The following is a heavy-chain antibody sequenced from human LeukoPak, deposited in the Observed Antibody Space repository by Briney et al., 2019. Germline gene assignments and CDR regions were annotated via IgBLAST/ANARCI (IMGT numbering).Heavy chain of an antibody. CDR1: GGSFSGYY. J-gene: IGHJ5*02. Sequence: KPSETLSLTCAVYGGSFSGYYWSWIRQPPGKGLEWIGEINHSGSTNYNPSLKSRVTISVDTSKNQFSLKLSPVTAADTAVYYCARHGYSSGSLAWFDPWGQGTQVTVSS. V-gene: IGHV4-34*01. CDR2: INHSGST. CDR3: ARHGYSSGSLAWFDP. D-gene: IGHD6-19*01.